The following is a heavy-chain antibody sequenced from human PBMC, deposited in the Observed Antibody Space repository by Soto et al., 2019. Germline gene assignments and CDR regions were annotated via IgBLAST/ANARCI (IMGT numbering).Heavy chain of an antibody. V-gene: IGHV4-61*01. J-gene: IGHJ4*02. CDR1: GDSVSSGSYY. CDR3: ARAPLFVVINSNYFDY. Sequence: SETLSLPCTVSGDSVSSGSYYWSWIRQPPGKGLEWIGYIYYTGSTNCNPSLKSRVTISMDTSKNQFSLHLSSVTTADTAVYYCARAPLFVVINSNYFDYWGQGTLVTVSS. CDR2: IYYTGST. D-gene: IGHD2-21*01.